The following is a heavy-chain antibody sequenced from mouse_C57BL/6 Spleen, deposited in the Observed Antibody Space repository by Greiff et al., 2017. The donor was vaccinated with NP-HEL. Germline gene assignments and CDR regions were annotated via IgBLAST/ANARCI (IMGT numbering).Heavy chain of an antibody. D-gene: IGHD2-4*01. CDR1: GFTFSSYA. V-gene: IGHV5-4*03. CDR3: ARVGAYYDYDGFAY. Sequence: EVKLVESGGGLVKPGGSLKLSCAASGFTFSSYAMSWVRQTPEKRLEWVATISDGGSYTYYPDNVKGRFTISRDKAKNNLYLQMSHLKSEDTAMYYCARVGAYYDYDGFAYWGQGTLVTVSA. J-gene: IGHJ3*01. CDR2: ISDGGSYT.